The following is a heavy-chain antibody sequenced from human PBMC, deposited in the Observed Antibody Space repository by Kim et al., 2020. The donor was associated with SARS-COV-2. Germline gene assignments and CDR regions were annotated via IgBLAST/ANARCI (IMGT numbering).Heavy chain of an antibody. CDR1: GCSISSSSYY. V-gene: IGHV4-39*01. Sequence: SETLSLTCTVSGCSISSSSYYWVWIRQPPGKGLEWIGSIYYSGSTYYNPSLKSRVIISVDTSKTLFFLMLSSVTAADTAVYYCATSYSSGWPPLYYFYY. CDR3: ATSYSSGWPPLYYFYY. CDR2: IYYSGST. D-gene: IGHD6-19*01. J-gene: IGHJ4*01.